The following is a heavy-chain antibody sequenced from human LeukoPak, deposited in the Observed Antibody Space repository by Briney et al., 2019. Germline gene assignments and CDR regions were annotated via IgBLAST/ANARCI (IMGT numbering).Heavy chain of an antibody. CDR3: ARVSFGIAVAGADY. CDR1: GYTFTFYY. Sequence: ASVKVSFKASGYTFTFYYMHWVRQAPGQGLEWMGWINPNSGGTNYAQKFQGRVTMTRDTSISTAYMELSRLRSDDTAVYYCARVSFGIAVAGADYWGQGTLVTVSS. D-gene: IGHD6-19*01. J-gene: IGHJ4*02. V-gene: IGHV1-2*02. CDR2: INPNSGGT.